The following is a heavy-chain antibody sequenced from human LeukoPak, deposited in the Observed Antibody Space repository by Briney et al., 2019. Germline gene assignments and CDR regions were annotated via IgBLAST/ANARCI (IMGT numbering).Heavy chain of an antibody. V-gene: IGHV3-23*05. D-gene: IGHD1-14*01. Sequence: GGSLRLSCATSGFTFSDYAMSWVRQAPGKGLEWVSGINDRGRSTLFADSVKGRFSISRDNSKNTLHLQMDSVRVEDTGIYYCAKPARTDYADYWGQGTLVTVSS. CDR2: INDRGRST. CDR3: AKPARTDYADY. CDR1: GFTFSDYA. J-gene: IGHJ4*02.